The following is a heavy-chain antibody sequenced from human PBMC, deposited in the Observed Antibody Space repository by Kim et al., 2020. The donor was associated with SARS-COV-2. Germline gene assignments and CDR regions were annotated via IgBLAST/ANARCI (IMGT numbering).Heavy chain of an antibody. CDR3: ARVPY. CDR2: KRDGSST. Sequence: KRDGSSTSYADSVKGRFTISRDNAKNKLYLQMNSLRAEDTALYYCARVPYWGQGTLVTVSS. J-gene: IGHJ4*02. V-gene: IGHV3-74*01.